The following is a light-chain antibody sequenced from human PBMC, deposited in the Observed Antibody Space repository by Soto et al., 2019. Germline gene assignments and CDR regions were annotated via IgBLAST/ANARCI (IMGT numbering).Light chain of an antibody. J-gene: IGLJ1*01. V-gene: IGLV2-14*03. CDR2: DVT. CDR1: SSDIGAYNY. Sequence: QSVLPQPASVSGSPGQSITISCTGTSSDIGAYNYVSWYQQHPGRAPKLIIYDVTHRPAGISSRLSASKSGNTASLTISVLQAEDEADYYCCSYTSSSTLYVFGTGTKVTVL. CDR3: CSYTSSSTLYV.